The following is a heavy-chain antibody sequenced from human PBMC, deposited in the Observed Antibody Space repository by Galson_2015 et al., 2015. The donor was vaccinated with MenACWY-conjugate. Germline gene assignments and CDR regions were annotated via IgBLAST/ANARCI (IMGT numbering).Heavy chain of an antibody. CDR2: ISSTGNTI. CDR1: GFTFSSYE. CDR3: ARGYGPSRNIPSYH. V-gene: IGHV3-48*03. D-gene: IGHD6-13*01. J-gene: IGHJ5*02. Sequence: SLRLSCAASGFTFSSYEMNWVRQAPGKGLGWISYISSTGNTIYYTDSVKGRFTISRDNAKNSLYLQMNILRVEDTAIYYCARGYGPSRNIPSYHSGQASLVTLSS.